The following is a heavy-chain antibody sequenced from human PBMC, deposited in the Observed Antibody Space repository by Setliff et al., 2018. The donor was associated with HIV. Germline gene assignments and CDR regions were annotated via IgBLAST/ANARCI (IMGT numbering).Heavy chain of an antibody. V-gene: IGHV4-38-2*01. D-gene: IGHD3-10*01. CDR1: GYTISGGYY. CDR3: ARQPNSPPYYYGRSGFPLHFDY. CDR2: VYHSGST. J-gene: IGHJ4*02. Sequence: KTSETLSLTCAVSGYTISGGYYWGWIRQPPGKGLEWIGSVYHSGSTHYNPSLKSRVNISIDTFKNQLSLKLNSVTATDTAVYFCARQPNSPPYYYGRSGFPLHFDYWGQGALVTVSS.